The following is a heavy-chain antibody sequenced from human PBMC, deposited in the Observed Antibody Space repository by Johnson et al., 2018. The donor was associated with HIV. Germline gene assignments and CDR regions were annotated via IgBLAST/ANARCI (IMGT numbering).Heavy chain of an antibody. CDR2: ISYDGSEN. CDR3: SRGGYELFLNKALDI. V-gene: IGHV3-30*03. Sequence: QVQLVESGGGVVQPGGSLRLSCAASGFTFSAYGIHCVRQAPGKGLEWVAVISYDGSENNYADSVKGRFTISRDNSEDTLYLEMNSLRVKDTAVYYWSRGGYELFLNKALDIWGQGTLVTVSA. D-gene: IGHD1-1*01. J-gene: IGHJ3*02. CDR1: GFTFSAYG.